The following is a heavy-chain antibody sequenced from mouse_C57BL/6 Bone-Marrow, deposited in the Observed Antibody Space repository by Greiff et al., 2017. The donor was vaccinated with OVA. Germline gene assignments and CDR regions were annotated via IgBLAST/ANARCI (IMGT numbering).Heavy chain of an antibody. D-gene: IGHD1-1*01. CDR2: INPYNGGT. CDR3: AYYYGSSYDY. CDR1: GYTFTDYY. Sequence: VQLKESGPVLVKPGASVKMSCKASGYTFTDYYMNWVKQSHGKSLEWIGVINPYNGGTSYNQKFKGKATLTVDKSSSTAYMELNSLTSEDSAVYYCAYYYGSSYDYWGQGTTLTVSS. V-gene: IGHV1-19*01. J-gene: IGHJ2*01.